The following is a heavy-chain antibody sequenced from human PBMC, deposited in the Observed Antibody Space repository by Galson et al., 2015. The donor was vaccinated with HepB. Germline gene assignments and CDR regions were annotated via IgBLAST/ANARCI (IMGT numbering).Heavy chain of an antibody. J-gene: IGHJ5*02. CDR2: ISSSSSTI. Sequence: SLRLSCAASGFTFSSYSMNWVRQAPGKGLEWVSYISSSSSTIYYADSVKGRFTISRDNAKNSLYLQMNSLRDEDTAVYYCARDYITMVRGETSNWFDPWDQGTLVTVSS. CDR1: GFTFSSYS. D-gene: IGHD3-10*01. V-gene: IGHV3-48*02. CDR3: ARDYITMVRGETSNWFDP.